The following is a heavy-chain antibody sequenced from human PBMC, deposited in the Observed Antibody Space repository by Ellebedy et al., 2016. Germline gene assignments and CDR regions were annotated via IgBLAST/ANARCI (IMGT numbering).Heavy chain of an antibody. V-gene: IGHV3-53*01. Sequence: GESLKISCAASGLIVSGNFMSWVRQAPGKRLEWVSAIHGSGSTYYADSVKGRFTISRYNSKNTLFLQMNSLRAEDTAVYYCARVSVAGRGDTDLDYWGQGTLVTVSS. D-gene: IGHD6-19*01. J-gene: IGHJ4*02. CDR2: IHGSGST. CDR1: GLIVSGNF. CDR3: ARVSVAGRGDTDLDY.